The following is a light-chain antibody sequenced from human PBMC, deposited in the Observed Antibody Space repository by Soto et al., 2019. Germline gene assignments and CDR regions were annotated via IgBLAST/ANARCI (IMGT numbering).Light chain of an antibody. J-gene: IGKJ1*01. CDR1: HYVYSN. Sequence: EIVLTQSPATLSLSPGEGATLSCRASHYVYSNVAWFQQRPGQAPRLLIYRASTRATGTPAKFRGSGSGTEFTLTITSLQSEDFALYYCQQYHNLWTFGQGTKVDIK. V-gene: IGKV3-15*01. CDR3: QQYHNLWT. CDR2: RAS.